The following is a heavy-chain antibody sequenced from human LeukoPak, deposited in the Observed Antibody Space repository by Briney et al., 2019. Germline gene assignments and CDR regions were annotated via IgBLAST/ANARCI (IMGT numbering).Heavy chain of an antibody. J-gene: IGHJ6*02. V-gene: IGHV3-33*01. CDR3: ARDSPITGTFFARLRNYYYYGMDV. Sequence: SGGSLRLSCAASGFTFSNYGMHWVRQGPGKGLEWVAVIWYDGSHNFYADSVKGRFTISRDNSKNTLYVQMNSLRAEDTAVYYCARDSPITGTFFARLRNYYYYGMDVWGQGTTVTVSS. D-gene: IGHD1-20*01. CDR2: IWYDGSHN. CDR1: GFTFSNYG.